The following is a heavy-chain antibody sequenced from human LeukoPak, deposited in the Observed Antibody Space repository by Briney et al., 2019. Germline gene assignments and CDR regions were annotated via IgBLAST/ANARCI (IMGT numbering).Heavy chain of an antibody. V-gene: IGHV3-23*01. CDR2: ISGSGGDT. D-gene: IGHD6-19*01. Sequence: SGGSLRLSCAASGFTFRSYAIYWVRQAPGKGLEWVSGISGSGGDTYFADSVEGRFTISRDNSKNTVFLQMDSLRAEDTAVYYCAKTTAGYSSGRYPGWPIDYWGQGTLVTVSS. J-gene: IGHJ4*02. CDR3: AKTTAGYSSGRYPGWPIDY. CDR1: GFTFRSYA.